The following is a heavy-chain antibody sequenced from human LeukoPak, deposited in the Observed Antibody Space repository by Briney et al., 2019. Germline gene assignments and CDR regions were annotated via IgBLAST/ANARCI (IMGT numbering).Heavy chain of an antibody. J-gene: IGHJ4*02. CDR2: IYYSGST. D-gene: IGHD6-13*01. CDR3: ARHGYSSSWYPIDY. CDR1: GGSISSSSYY. Sequence: SGTLSLTCTVSGGSISSSSYYWGWIRQPPVKGLEWIGSIYYSGSTYYSPSLKSRVTISVDTSKNQFSLNLSSVTAADTAVYYCARHGYSSSWYPIDYWGQGTLVTVSS. V-gene: IGHV4-39*01.